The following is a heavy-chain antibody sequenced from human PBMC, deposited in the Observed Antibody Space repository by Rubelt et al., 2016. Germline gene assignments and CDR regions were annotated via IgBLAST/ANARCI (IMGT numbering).Heavy chain of an antibody. CDR2: INLGGSS. Sequence: QVQLQQGGAGLLKPSETLSLTCAVYGGSFSGYYWSWIRQPPGKGLEWIGEINLGGSSNYNPSLKTRVTISVDTSKNQFSLTGNSVPAAYTPLYYCARLGPNWIQQRPFDYWGQGSLVIVSS. V-gene: IGHV4-34*02. CDR1: GGSFSGYY. CDR3: ARLGPNWIQQRPFDY. J-gene: IGHJ4*02. D-gene: IGHD1-1*01.